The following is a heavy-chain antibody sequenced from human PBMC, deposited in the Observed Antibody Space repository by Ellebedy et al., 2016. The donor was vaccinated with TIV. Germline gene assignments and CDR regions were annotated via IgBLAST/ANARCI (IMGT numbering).Heavy chain of an antibody. Sequence: ASVKVSCXASGYTFTSYDINWVRQATGQGLEWMGWMNPNSGNTGYAQKFQGRVTMTRNTSISTAYMELSSLRSEDTAVYYCAREDAGPDYGDYAGHWGQGTLVTVSS. CDR1: GYTFTSYD. D-gene: IGHD4-17*01. J-gene: IGHJ4*02. V-gene: IGHV1-8*01. CDR3: AREDAGPDYGDYAGH. CDR2: MNPNSGNT.